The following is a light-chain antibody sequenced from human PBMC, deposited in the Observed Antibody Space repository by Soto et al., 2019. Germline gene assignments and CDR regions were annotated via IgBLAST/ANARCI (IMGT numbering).Light chain of an antibody. J-gene: IGKJ1*01. Sequence: EIVMTQSPATLSVSPGERATLSCRASESISSNLAWYQQKPRQAPRLLIYGASTRATGIPARFSGSGSGTEFTLTISSLQSEDLAVYYRQQYNNWPAFGQGTKVEIK. CDR3: QQYNNWPA. V-gene: IGKV3-15*01. CDR1: ESISSN. CDR2: GAS.